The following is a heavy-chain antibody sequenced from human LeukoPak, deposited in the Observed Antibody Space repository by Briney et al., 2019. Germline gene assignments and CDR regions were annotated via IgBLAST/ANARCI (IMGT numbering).Heavy chain of an antibody. CDR3: ARGDYFDY. V-gene: IGHV1-8*01. CDR2: MNPNSGNT. J-gene: IGHJ4*02. CDR1: GYTFTSYD. Sequence: ASVKVSCKASGYTFTSYDINWVRPATGQRLEWIGWMNPNSGNTGYAQKFQGRVTMSRNTSISTGYMELSSLRSEDTAVYYCARGDYFDYWGQGTLVNGSS.